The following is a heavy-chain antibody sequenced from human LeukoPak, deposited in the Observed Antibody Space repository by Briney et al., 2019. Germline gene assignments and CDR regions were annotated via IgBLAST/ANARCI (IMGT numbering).Heavy chain of an antibody. J-gene: IGHJ4*02. CDR2: ISGSGSNT. Sequence: GGSLRLSCAASGFTFSSHAMNWVRQTPGKGLEWVSGISGSGSNTDYADSVKGRLTISRDNSKNTLYLQIKSLRAEDTAVFYCAKDRSYYDSSGYYSFPDYWGQGTLVTVSS. D-gene: IGHD3-22*01. V-gene: IGHV3-23*01. CDR3: AKDRSYYDSSGYYSFPDY. CDR1: GFTFSSHA.